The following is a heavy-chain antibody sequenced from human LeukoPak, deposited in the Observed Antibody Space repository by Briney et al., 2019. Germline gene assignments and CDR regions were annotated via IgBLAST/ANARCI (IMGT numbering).Heavy chain of an antibody. D-gene: IGHD6-19*01. CDR2: INSDGSST. V-gene: IGHV3-74*01. Sequence: GGSLRLSCAASGFTFSSYWMHWVRQAPGKGLVWVSRINSDGSSTSYADSVKGRFTISRDNAKNTLYLQMNSLRAEDTAVYYCARVGSSGWYRRNFDYWGQGTLVTVSS. CDR3: ARVGSSGWYRRNFDY. CDR1: GFTFSSYW. J-gene: IGHJ4*02.